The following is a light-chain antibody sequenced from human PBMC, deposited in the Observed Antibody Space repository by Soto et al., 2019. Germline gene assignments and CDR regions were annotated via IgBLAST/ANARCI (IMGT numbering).Light chain of an antibody. V-gene: IGLV3-21*02. CDR3: QRWDSSSDPV. CDR2: DDS. Sequence: SYELTQPPSLSVAPGQTARITCGGNNIGSKSVHWYQQKPGQAPVLVVYDDSDRPSGIPERISGSKFGNTATLTISGVEAEDEADYYCQRWDSSSDPVFGGGTKLTVL. J-gene: IGLJ2*01. CDR1: NIGSKS.